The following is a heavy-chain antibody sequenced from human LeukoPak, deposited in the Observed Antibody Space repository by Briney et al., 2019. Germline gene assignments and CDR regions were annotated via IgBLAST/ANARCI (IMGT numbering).Heavy chain of an antibody. V-gene: IGHV1-69*05. CDR2: IIPIFGTA. J-gene: IGHJ4*02. CDR3: ASKKIAVAGHALWY. CDR1: VGTFSSYA. D-gene: IGHD6-19*01. Sequence: SVKVSCKASVGTFSSYAISWVRQAPGQGLEWMGRIIPIFGTANYAQKFQGRVTITTDESTSTAYMELSSLRSEDTAVYYCASKKIAVAGHALWYWGQGTLVTVSS.